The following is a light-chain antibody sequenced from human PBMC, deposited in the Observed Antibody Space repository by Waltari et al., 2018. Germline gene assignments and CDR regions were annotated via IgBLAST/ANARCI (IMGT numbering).Light chain of an antibody. CDR1: SSDVGGYHY. CDR2: DVF. V-gene: IGLV2-11*01. CDR3: CSYAGSYTFV. Sequence: QSALTQPRSVSGSPGQSVTIPCSGTSSDVGGYHYVLWYQQHPGKAPKLIIYDVFERPSGVPDRFSGSKSGNTASLTVSGLQAEDEAEYYCCSYAGSYTFVFGTGTKVTVL. J-gene: IGLJ1*01.